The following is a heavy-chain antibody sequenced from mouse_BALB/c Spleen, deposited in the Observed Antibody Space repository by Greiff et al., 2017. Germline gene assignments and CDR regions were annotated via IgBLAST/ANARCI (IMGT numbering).Heavy chain of an antibody. Sequence: QVHVKQSGPGLVAPSQSLSITCTVSGFSLTSYGVHWVRQPPGKGLEWLGVIWAGGSTNYNSALMSRLSISKDNSKSQVFLKMNSLQTDDTAMYYCARDRELPWFAYWGQGTLVTVSA. D-gene: IGHD3-1*01. CDR2: IWAGGST. J-gene: IGHJ3*01. CDR3: ARDRELPWFAY. CDR1: GFSLTSYG. V-gene: IGHV2-9*02.